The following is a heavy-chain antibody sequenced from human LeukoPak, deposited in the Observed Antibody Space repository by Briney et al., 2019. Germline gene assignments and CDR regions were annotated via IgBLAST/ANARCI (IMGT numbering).Heavy chain of an antibody. CDR2: IVGSGSTI. CDR1: GFTFSSYS. J-gene: IGHJ3*02. V-gene: IGHV3-48*01. Sequence: GGSLRLSCAASGFTFSSYSMNWVRQAPGKGLEWVSYIVGSGSTIYYADSVKGRFTISRDNAKNSLYLQMNSLRAEDTAVYYCARDGLRITMIVTALDIWGQGTMVTVSS. D-gene: IGHD3-22*01. CDR3: ARDGLRITMIVTALDI.